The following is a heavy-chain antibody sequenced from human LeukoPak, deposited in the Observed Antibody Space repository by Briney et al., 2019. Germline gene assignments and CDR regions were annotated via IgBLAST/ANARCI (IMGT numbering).Heavy chain of an antibody. CDR3: ARGLRNYYGRANWFDP. Sequence: SSETLSLTCTDSGGSISSYYWSWIRQPPGKGLEWIGYIYYSGSTNYNPSLKSRVTISVDTSKNQFSLKLSSVTAADTAVYYCARGLRNYYGRANWFDPWGQGTLVTVSS. D-gene: IGHD3-10*02. CDR2: IYYSGST. J-gene: IGHJ5*02. CDR1: GGSISSYY. V-gene: IGHV4-59*01.